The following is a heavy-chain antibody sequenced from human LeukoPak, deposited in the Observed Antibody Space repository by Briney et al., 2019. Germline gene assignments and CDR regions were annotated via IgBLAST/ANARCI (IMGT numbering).Heavy chain of an antibody. Sequence: ASVTVSCKASGYTFTSYGISWVRQAPGQGLEWMGWISAYNGNTNYAQKLQGRVTMTTDTSTSTAYMELRSLRSDDTAVYYCTRKREKAGGYDILTGYLPQYYYYGMDVWGQGTTVTVSS. V-gene: IGHV1-18*01. CDR1: GYTFTSYG. CDR2: ISAYNGNT. J-gene: IGHJ6*02. D-gene: IGHD3-9*01. CDR3: TRKREKAGGYDILTGYLPQYYYYGMDV.